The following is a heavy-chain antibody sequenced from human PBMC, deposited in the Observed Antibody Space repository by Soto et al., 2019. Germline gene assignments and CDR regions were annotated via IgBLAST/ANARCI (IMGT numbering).Heavy chain of an antibody. CDR1: GFTFSSYD. D-gene: IGHD4-17*01. V-gene: IGHV3-13*01. J-gene: IGHJ6*03. Sequence: GGSLRLSCAASGFTFSSYDMHWVRQATGKGLEWVSAIGTAGDTYYPGSVKGRFTISRENAKNSLYLQMNSLRAGDTAVYYCARAHSFDDYGDYAGFGGYYMDVWGKGTTVTVSS. CDR2: IGTAGDT. CDR3: ARAHSFDDYGDYAGFGGYYMDV.